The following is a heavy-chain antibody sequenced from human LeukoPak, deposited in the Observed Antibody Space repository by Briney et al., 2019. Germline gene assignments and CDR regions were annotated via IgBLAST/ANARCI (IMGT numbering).Heavy chain of an antibody. V-gene: IGHV4-39*07. Sequence: PSETLSLTCTVSGGSISSSSYYWGWIRQPPGKGLEWIGSIYYSGSTYYNPSLKSRVTISVDTSKNQFSLKLSSVTAADTAVYHCARVIRYRFLEWLLGDDILTGYKRTGAFDIWGQGTMVTVSS. CDR3: ARVIRYRFLEWLLGDDILTGYKRTGAFDI. J-gene: IGHJ3*02. D-gene: IGHD3-3*01. CDR1: GGSISSSSYY. CDR2: IYYSGST.